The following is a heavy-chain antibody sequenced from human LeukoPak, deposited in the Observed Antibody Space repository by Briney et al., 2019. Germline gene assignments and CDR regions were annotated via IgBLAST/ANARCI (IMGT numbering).Heavy chain of an antibody. V-gene: IGHV3-30*04. CDR2: ISYDGSNK. J-gene: IGHJ6*02. Sequence: GGSLRLSYAASGFTFSSYAMHWVRQAPGKGLEWVAVISYDGSNKYYADSVKGRFTISRDNSKNTLYLQMNSLRAEDTAVYYCARDYIVVVPAAMLDDYYGMDVWGQGTTVTVSS. D-gene: IGHD2-2*01. CDR3: ARDYIVVVPAAMLDDYYGMDV. CDR1: GFTFSSYA.